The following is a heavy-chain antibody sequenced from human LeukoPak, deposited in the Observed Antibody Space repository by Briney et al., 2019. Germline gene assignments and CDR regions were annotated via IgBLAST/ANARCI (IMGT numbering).Heavy chain of an antibody. Sequence: PGRSLRLSCTAPGFTFGDYVMSWFRQAPGKGLERVGYIRIKAYGGTTEYAASVKGRFTISRVDSKSIAYVQMNSLKTEDTAVYYCTSQKDYYGSGSYWTFDPWGQGTLVTVSS. CDR2: IRIKAYGGTT. CDR3: TSQKDYYGSGSYWTFDP. D-gene: IGHD3-10*01. V-gene: IGHV3-49*03. CDR1: GFTFGDYV. J-gene: IGHJ5*02.